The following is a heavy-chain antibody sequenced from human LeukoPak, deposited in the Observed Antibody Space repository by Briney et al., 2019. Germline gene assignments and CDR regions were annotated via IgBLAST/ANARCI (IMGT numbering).Heavy chain of an antibody. J-gene: IGHJ3*02. CDR1: GFTFSSYS. Sequence: GGSLRLSCAASGFTFSSYSMNWVRQAPGKGLEWVSSISSSSSYIYYADSVKGRFTISRDNAKNSLYLQMNSLRAEDTAVYYCAGGVLLWFGELLPVDAFDIWGQGTMVTVSS. CDR2: ISSSSSYI. CDR3: AGGVLLWFGELLPVDAFDI. D-gene: IGHD3-10*01. V-gene: IGHV3-21*01.